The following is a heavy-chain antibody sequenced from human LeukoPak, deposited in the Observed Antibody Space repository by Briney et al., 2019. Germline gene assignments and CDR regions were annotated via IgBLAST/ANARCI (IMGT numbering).Heavy chain of an antibody. Sequence: GSLRLSCADSGFTFSSYAMSWGRQAPGKGLEWVSGISGSGGSTYYADSVKGRCTISRDNSKNTLYLQMNSLRAEDTAVCYCAKGRQLWYFDYWGQGTLVTVSS. D-gene: IGHD5-18*01. CDR2: ISGSGGST. CDR3: AKGRQLWYFDY. V-gene: IGHV3-23*01. J-gene: IGHJ4*02. CDR1: GFTFSSYA.